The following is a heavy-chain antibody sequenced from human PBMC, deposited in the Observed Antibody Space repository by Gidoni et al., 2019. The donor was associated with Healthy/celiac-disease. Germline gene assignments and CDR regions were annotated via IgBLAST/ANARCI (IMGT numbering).Heavy chain of an antibody. CDR3: ARSVLLWFGESKLDY. D-gene: IGHD3-10*01. Sequence: QVQLQQWGAGLLKPSETLSLTCAVYGGSFSGYYWSWIRQPPGKGLEWIGEINHSGSTNYNPSLKSRVTISVDTSKNQFSLKLSSVTAADTAVYYCARSVLLWFGESKLDYWGQGTLVTVSS. J-gene: IGHJ4*02. CDR2: INHSGST. V-gene: IGHV4-34*01. CDR1: GGSFSGYY.